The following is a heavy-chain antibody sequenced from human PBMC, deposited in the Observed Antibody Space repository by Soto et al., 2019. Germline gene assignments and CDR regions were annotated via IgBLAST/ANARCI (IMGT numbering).Heavy chain of an antibody. J-gene: IGHJ6*02. CDR1: GGTFSSYA. D-gene: IGHD2-2*01. CDR3: ARGYRYASDYYYYGMDV. Sequence: QVQLVQSGAEVKKPGSSVKVSCKASGGTFSSYAISWVRQAPGQGLEWMGGIIPIFGTANYAQKFQGRVTITADESTSXXYMELSSLRSEDTAVYYCARGYRYASDYYYYGMDVWGQGTTVTVSS. V-gene: IGHV1-69*12. CDR2: IIPIFGTA.